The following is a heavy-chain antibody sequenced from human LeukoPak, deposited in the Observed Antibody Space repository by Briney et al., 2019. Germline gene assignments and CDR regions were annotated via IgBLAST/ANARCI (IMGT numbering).Heavy chain of an antibody. J-gene: IGHJ4*02. CDR3: ARVRRLWLAGDFDY. D-gene: IGHD3-10*01. CDR1: GVSFSGYY. V-gene: IGHV4-34*01. CDR2: INHSGST. Sequence: SETLSLTCAVYGVSFSGYYWSWIRQPPGKGLEWIGEINHSGSTNYNPSLKSRVTISVDTSKNQFSLKLSSVTAADTAVYYCARVRRLWLAGDFDYWGQGTLVTVSS.